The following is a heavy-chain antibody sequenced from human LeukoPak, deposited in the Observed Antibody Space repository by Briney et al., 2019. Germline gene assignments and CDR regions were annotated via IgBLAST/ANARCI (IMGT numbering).Heavy chain of an antibody. CDR1: GFTFSSYA. Sequence: LRLSCAASGFTFSSYAMSWVRQAPGKGLEWIGYIYYSGSTYYNPSLKSRVTISVDTSKNQFSLKLSSVTAADTAVYYCARDQSGFDYWGQGTLVTVSS. V-gene: IGHV4-31*02. CDR3: ARDQSGFDY. J-gene: IGHJ4*02. D-gene: IGHD3-10*01. CDR2: IYYSGST.